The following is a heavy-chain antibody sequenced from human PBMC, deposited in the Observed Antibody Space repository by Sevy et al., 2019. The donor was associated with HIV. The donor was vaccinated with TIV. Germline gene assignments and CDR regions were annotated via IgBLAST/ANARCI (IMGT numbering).Heavy chain of an antibody. J-gene: IGHJ6*02. CDR2: ISYDGSNK. V-gene: IGHV3-30*04. D-gene: IGHD3-10*01. Sequence: GGSLRLSCAASGFTFSSYAMHWVRQAPGKGLEWVAVISYDGSNKYYADSVKGRFTIPRDNSKNTLYLQMNSLRAEDTAVYYCARDWGGRRTGMDVWGQGTTVTVSS. CDR3: ARDWGGRRTGMDV. CDR1: GFTFSSYA.